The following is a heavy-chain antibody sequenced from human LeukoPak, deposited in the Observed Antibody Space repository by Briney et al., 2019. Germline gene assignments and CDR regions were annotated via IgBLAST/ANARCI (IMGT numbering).Heavy chain of an antibody. V-gene: IGHV4-30-2*01. CDR2: IYHSGST. D-gene: IGHD3-22*01. CDR1: GGSISSGGYY. Sequence: PSETLSLTCTVSGGSISSGGYYWSWIWQPPGKGLEWIGYIYHSGSTYYNPSLKSRVTISVDRSKNQFSLKLSSVTAADTAVYYCASYYDSSGYFDYWGQGTLVTVSS. CDR3: ASYYDSSGYFDY. J-gene: IGHJ4*02.